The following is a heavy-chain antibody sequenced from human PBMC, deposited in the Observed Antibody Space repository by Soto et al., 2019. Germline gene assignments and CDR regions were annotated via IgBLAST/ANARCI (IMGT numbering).Heavy chain of an antibody. Sequence: GGSLRLSCAASGFTFRSYAMHWVRQAPGKGLEWVALISYDGSSTPYADSVKGRFTISRDNAKNTLYLQMNSLRAEDTAVYYCVRGEGGWETYWGQGTLVTVSS. CDR2: ISYDGSST. CDR3: VRGEGGWETY. CDR1: GFTFRSYA. V-gene: IGHV3-30*04. D-gene: IGHD6-19*01. J-gene: IGHJ4*02.